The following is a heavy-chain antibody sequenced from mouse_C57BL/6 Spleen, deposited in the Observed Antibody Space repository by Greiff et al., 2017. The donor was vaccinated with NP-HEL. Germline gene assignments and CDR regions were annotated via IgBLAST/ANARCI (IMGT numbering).Heavy chain of an antibody. J-gene: IGHJ2*01. Sequence: QVQLQQSGAELVRPGASVTLSCKASGYTFNDYEMHWVKQTPVHGLEWIGAIDPETGGTAYNQKFKGKAILTADKSSSTAYMELRSLTSEDSAVYYCLYYDYDGLYFDYWGQGTTLTVSS. CDR2: IDPETGGT. D-gene: IGHD2-4*01. CDR3: LYYDYDGLYFDY. CDR1: GYTFNDYE. V-gene: IGHV1-15*01.